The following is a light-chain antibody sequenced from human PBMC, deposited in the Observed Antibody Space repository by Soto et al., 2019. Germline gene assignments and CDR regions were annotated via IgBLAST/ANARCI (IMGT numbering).Light chain of an antibody. J-gene: IGKJ2*01. Sequence: EIVMTQSPATLSVSPGERVTLSCRASQSVGSNLAWYQQKPGQAPRLLIYAASTRATGLPARFSGSGSGTEFTLTISSLQSEDFAVYYCQQYNKWPPYTFGQGTKVEIK. CDR2: AAS. CDR3: QQYNKWPPYT. V-gene: IGKV3-15*01. CDR1: QSVGSN.